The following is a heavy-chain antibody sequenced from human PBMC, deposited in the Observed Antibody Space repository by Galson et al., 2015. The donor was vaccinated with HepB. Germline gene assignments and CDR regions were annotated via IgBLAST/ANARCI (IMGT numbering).Heavy chain of an antibody. CDR1: GFTSSTFA. CDR2: ISGNDGGT. D-gene: IGHD3/OR15-3a*01. V-gene: IGHV3-23*01. Sequence: SLRLSCAASGFTSSTFAMSWVRQAPGKGLEWVSVISGNDGGTYYADSVQGRFTISRDNSKNTLYLQMRSLRAEDTAVYYCAKSTVFGLLIKPVFYFDFWGQGTLVSVSS. J-gene: IGHJ4*02. CDR3: AKSTVFGLLIKPVFYFDF.